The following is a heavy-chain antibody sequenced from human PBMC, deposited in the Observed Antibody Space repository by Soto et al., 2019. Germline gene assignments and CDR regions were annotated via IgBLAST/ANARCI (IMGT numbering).Heavy chain of an antibody. J-gene: IGHJ5*02. CDR1: GYTFSDYY. CDR2: INLNSGGT. V-gene: IGHV1-2*04. D-gene: IGHD3-9*01. Sequence: ASVKVSCKASGYTFSDYYMHWVRQAPGQGLEWMGWINLNSGGTNYAQKFQAWVTLTRDTSISTAYMELSRLKSDDTAVYFCARGNVLTSYQGWFDPWGQGTLVTVSS. CDR3: ARGNVLTSYQGWFDP.